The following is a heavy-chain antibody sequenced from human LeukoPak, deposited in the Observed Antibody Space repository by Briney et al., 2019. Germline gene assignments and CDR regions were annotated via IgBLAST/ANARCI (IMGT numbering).Heavy chain of an antibody. V-gene: IGHV4-59*01. J-gene: IGHJ3*02. CDR2: IYYNGCP. Sequence: SETLSLTCTVLGASISIYYWSWIRQPPGKGREWIGYIYYNGCPNYNPSLKSRVTMSLDTSENQFSLKLPSVTAADTAVYFCSRCRGYRSSWARIVDIWGQGTMVTVSS. CDR3: SRCRGYRSSWARIVDI. D-gene: IGHD6-13*01. CDR1: GASISIYY.